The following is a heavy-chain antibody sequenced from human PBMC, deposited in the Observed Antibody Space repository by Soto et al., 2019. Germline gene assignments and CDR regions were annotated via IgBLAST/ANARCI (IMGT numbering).Heavy chain of an antibody. CDR1: GFSLSNARMG. D-gene: IGHD3-16*01. V-gene: IGHV2-26*01. CDR3: ARILITARGVNFDY. J-gene: IGHJ4*02. Sequence: QVTLKESGPVLVKATETLTLTCIVSGFSLSNARMGVSWIRQPPGKALEWLAHIFSNDEKSYSTSLKSRLTISKDTSKRQLVLTMTNMDPVDTATYYCARILITARGVNFDYWGQGTLVTVSS. CDR2: IFSNDEK.